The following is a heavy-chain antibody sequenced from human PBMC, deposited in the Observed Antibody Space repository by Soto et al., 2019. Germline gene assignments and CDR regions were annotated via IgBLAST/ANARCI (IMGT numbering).Heavy chain of an antibody. Sequence: QVTLKESGPVLVKPTETLTLTCSVSGFSLTNGRMGVSWIRQPPGKALEWLAHFFSDAERSYSTSMQSWVNMYTEPSGSQVVLTMTNMAPADTATYFCARMDGDYNYYGLDVWGPGIAVTVSS. J-gene: IGHJ6*02. D-gene: IGHD4-17*01. CDR1: GFSLTNGRMG. CDR2: FFSDAER. V-gene: IGHV2-26*01. CDR3: ARMDGDYNYYGLDV.